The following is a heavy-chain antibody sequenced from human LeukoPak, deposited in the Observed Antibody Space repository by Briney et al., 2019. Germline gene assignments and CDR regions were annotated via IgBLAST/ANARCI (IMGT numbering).Heavy chain of an antibody. Sequence: SETLSLTCTVSGGSISGFYWSWIRQPPGKGLEWIGYMDKSGSTTYNPSLRSRVTISVDTSKNQFSLKLSSVTAADTAVYYCARRNYDVHWYFDLWGRGTLVTVSS. D-gene: IGHD3-22*01. J-gene: IGHJ2*01. CDR2: MDKSGST. V-gene: IGHV4-59*08. CDR1: GGSISGFY. CDR3: ARRNYDVHWYFDL.